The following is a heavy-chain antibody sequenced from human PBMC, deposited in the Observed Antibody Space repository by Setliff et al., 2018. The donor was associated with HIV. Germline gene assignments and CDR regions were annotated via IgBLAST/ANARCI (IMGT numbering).Heavy chain of an antibody. CDR2: LYNSRGT. D-gene: IGHD3-10*01. CDR3: ARSALWFGKADWYVDL. J-gene: IGHJ2*01. CDR1: GYSIRSSYW. V-gene: IGHV4-28*01. Sequence: PSEPLSLTCAVSGYSIRSSYWWGWIRQPPGKGLEWIGYLYNSRGTYYNPSLKSRVTMSVDTSKNQFSLKVRSVTAVDTAVYYCARSALWFGKADWYVDLWGRGTLVTVSS.